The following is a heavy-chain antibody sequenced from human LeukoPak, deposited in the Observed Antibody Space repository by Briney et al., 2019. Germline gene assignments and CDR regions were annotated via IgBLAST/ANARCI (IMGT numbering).Heavy chain of an antibody. CDR1: GYTFTNYF. D-gene: IGHD2/OR15-2a*01. J-gene: IGHJ4*02. V-gene: IGHV1-46*01. CDR3: ARGQNKCLGH. CDR2: IKPSGGGT. Sequence: GASVKVSCKASGYTFTNYFMHWVRQAPGQGLEWMGVIKPSGGGTTYAQRSQGRVTMTRDTSTSTVHMELSSLRSEDTAVYYCARGQNKCLGHWGQGTLVTVSS.